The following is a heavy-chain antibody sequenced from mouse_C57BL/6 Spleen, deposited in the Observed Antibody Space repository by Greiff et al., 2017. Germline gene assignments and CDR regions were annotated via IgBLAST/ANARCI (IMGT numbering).Heavy chain of an antibody. D-gene: IGHD2-3*01. Sequence: VQLQQPGAELVKPGASVKLSCKASGYTFTSYWMHWVKQRPGQGLEWIGMIHPNSGSTNYNEKFKSKATLTVDKSSSTAYMQLSSLTSEDSAVYYCARPGDGYYETWFAYWGQGTLVTVSA. CDR3: ARPGDGYYETWFAY. V-gene: IGHV1-64*01. CDR1: GYTFTSYW. CDR2: IHPNSGST. J-gene: IGHJ3*01.